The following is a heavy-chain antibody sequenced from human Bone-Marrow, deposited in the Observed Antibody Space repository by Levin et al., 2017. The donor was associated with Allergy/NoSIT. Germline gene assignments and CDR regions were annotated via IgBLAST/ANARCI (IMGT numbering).Heavy chain of an antibody. V-gene: IGHV2-5*02. CDR3: AHNMPGMGYYGAGSYYNGDAFDI. J-gene: IGHJ3*02. CDR2: IYWDDDK. Sequence: KTSGPTLVKPTQTLTLTCTFSGFSLSTSGVGVGWIRQPPGKALEWLALIYWDDDKRYSPSLKSRLTITKDTSKNQVVLTMTNMDPVDTATYYCAHNMPGMGYYGAGSYYNGDAFDIWGQGTMVTVSS. D-gene: IGHD3-10*01. CDR1: GFSLSTSGVG.